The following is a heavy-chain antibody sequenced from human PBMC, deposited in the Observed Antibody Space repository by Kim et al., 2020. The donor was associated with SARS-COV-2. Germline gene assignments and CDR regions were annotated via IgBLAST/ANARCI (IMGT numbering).Heavy chain of an antibody. CDR3: ARQMGSSITIFGVVTPGGWFDP. V-gene: IGHV4-39*01. CDR2: IYYSGST. Sequence: SETLSLTCTVSGGSISSSNYYWGWIRQPPGKGLEWIGSIYYSGSTYYNPSLKSRVTISVDTSKNQFSLKLSSVTAADTAVYYCARQMGSSITIFGVVTPGGWFDPWGQGTPVTVSS. D-gene: IGHD3-3*01. J-gene: IGHJ5*02. CDR1: GGSISSSNYY.